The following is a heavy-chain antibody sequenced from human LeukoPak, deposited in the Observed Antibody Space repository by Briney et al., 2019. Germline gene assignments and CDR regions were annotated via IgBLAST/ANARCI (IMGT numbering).Heavy chain of an antibody. D-gene: IGHD2/OR15-2a*01. V-gene: IGHV3-33*01. CDR1: GFTFSNYG. Sequence: GGSLRLSCAASGFTFSNYGMHWVRQAPGKGLEWVALIWYDGSNKYYTDSVKGRLTISRDNSEDTLFLQMNGLRAEDTAVYYCAREGPRGNSQFDYWGQGTLVTVSS. J-gene: IGHJ4*02. CDR3: AREGPRGNSQFDY. CDR2: IWYDGSNK.